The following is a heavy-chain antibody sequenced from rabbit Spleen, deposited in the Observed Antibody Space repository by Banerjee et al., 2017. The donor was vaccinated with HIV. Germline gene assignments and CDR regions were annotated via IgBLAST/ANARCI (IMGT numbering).Heavy chain of an antibody. CDR3: ARDLTGVIGWNFNL. Sequence: QQQLVESGGGLVKPGASLTLTCTASGFTLSSYWMCWVRQAPGKGPEWIACIYDAGNTYYASWAKGRFTISSTSSTTVTLQMTSLTAADTATYFCARDLTGVIGWNFNLWGPGTLVTVS. V-gene: IGHV1S45*01. D-gene: IGHD1-1*01. CDR2: IYDAGNT. J-gene: IGHJ4*01. CDR1: GFTLSSYW.